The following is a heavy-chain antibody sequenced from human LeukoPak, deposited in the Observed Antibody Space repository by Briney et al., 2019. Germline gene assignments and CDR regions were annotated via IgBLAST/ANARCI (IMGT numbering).Heavy chain of an antibody. V-gene: IGHV3-9*03. J-gene: IGHJ3*01. D-gene: IGHD7-27*01. CDR1: GFTFEDYA. CDR3: AKDLTGEGNDAFDV. Sequence: PGRSLRLSCAASGFTFEDYAMHWVRQAPGKGLEWVSGISWNSGSIGYADSVKGRFTISRDNAKNSLYLQMNSLRAEDMALYYCAKDLTGEGNDAFDVWGQGTMVTVSS. CDR2: ISWNSGSI.